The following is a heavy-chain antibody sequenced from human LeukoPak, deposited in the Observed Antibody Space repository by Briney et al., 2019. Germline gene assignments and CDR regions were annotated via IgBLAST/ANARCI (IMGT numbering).Heavy chain of an antibody. Sequence: GESLKISCKGSGYSSTNYWIGWVRQMPGKGLEWMGIIYPGDSDTRYIPSFQGQVTISADKSINTAYLQWTSLKASDSAMYYCAQLQGGGGSYSYVDYWGQGTLVTVSS. CDR1: GYSSTNYW. V-gene: IGHV5-51*01. CDR2: IYPGDSDT. D-gene: IGHD1-26*01. CDR3: AQLQGGGGSYSYVDY. J-gene: IGHJ4*02.